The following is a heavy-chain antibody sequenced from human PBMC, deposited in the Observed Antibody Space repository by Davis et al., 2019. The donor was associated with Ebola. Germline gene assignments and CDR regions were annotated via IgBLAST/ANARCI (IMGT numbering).Heavy chain of an antibody. J-gene: IGHJ6*02. CDR3: ARSPRHYDFWSGYYTFGYGMDV. CDR1: GGSISSYY. D-gene: IGHD3-3*01. Sequence: SETLSLTCTVSGGSISSYYWSWIRQPPGKGLEWIGYIYYSGSTNYNPSLKSRVTISVDTSKNQFSLKLSSVTAADTAVYYCARSPRHYDFWSGYYTFGYGMDVWGQGTTVTVSS. CDR2: IYYSGST. V-gene: IGHV4-59*01.